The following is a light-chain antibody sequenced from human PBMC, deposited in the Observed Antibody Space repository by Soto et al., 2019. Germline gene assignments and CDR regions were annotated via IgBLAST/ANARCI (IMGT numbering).Light chain of an antibody. CDR1: SSNIGAGYD. CDR3: QSFDNSLGGSYV. CDR2: DNN. Sequence: QSVLTQPPSVSGAPGQRITISCTGSSSNIGAGYDVHWYQQLPGTVPKLLISDNNNRPSGVPDRFSGSKSGTSASLAITGLQSEDEADYYCQSFDNSLGGSYVFGTGTKLTVL. J-gene: IGLJ1*01. V-gene: IGLV1-40*01.